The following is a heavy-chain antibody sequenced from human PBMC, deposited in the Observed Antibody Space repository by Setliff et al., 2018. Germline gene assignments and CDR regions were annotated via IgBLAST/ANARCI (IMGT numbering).Heavy chain of an antibody. CDR2: IYSGDRST. CDR1: GFTFTDYA. CDR3: ARAGVAAADRKGLLDY. V-gene: IGHV3-23*03. D-gene: IGHD6-13*01. J-gene: IGHJ4*02. Sequence: PGGSLRLSCAASGFTFTDYAMSWVRQAPGKGLEWVSTIYSGDRSTFYTDSVKGRFIIYRDSSKNTLFLHMTSLRAEDTAVYYCARAGVAAADRKGLLDYWGQGTLVTVSS.